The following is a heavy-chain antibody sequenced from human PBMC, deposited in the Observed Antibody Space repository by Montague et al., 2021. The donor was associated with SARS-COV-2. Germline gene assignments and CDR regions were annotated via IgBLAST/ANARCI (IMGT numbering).Heavy chain of an antibody. V-gene: IGHV3-30-3*01. CDR2: ISYDGSNK. J-gene: IGHJ6*03. CDR1: GFTFSSYA. CDR3: AKDWVLVTTWYYMDV. D-gene: IGHD4-17*01. Sequence: SLRLSCAASGFTFSSYAMHWVRQAPGKGLEWVAVISYDGSNKYYADSVKGRFTISRDNSKNTLYLQMNSLRAEDTAVYYCAKDWVLVTTWYYMDVWGKGTTVTVSS.